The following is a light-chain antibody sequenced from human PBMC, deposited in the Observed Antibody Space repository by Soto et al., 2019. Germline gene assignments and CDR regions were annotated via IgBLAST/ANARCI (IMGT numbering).Light chain of an antibody. CDR2: GAS. CDR1: QSVSSSY. Sequence: EIVLTQSPGTLSLSPGERATLSCRASQSVSSSYLAWYQQKPGQAPRLLIYGASSRATGIPDRFSGSGSGTDFTLTISGLEPEDFVVYYCQQYGSSPGTFGQGTKVEIK. CDR3: QQYGSSPGT. V-gene: IGKV3-20*01. J-gene: IGKJ1*01.